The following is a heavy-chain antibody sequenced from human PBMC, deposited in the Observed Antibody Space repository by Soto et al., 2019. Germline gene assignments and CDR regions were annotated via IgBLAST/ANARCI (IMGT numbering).Heavy chain of an antibody. CDR3: ARDVPLYYYGSGSSFGDY. J-gene: IGHJ4*02. Sequence: QVQLVQSGAEVKKPGASVKVSCKASGYTFTSYGISWVRQAPGQGLEWMGWISAYNGNTNYAQKLQGRVTMTTDTSTSTANMELRSLRSDDTAVYYCARDVPLYYYGSGSSFGDYWGQGTLVTVSS. D-gene: IGHD3-10*01. CDR2: ISAYNGNT. CDR1: GYTFTSYG. V-gene: IGHV1-18*01.